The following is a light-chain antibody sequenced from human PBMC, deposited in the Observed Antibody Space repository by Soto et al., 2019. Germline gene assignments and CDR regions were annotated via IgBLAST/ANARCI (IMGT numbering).Light chain of an antibody. CDR3: VAWDDSLSGLV. CDR1: SANIGNNF. CDR2: STD. J-gene: IGLJ1*01. V-gene: IGLV1-47*02. Sequence: QPVLTQPPSASGTPGQRVIISCSGTSANIGNNFVCWYQHLPGMAPKLLIYSTDQRPSGVPDRFSGSKSGTSPSLAISGLRSEDEADYYCVAWDDSLSGLVFGTGTKVTVL.